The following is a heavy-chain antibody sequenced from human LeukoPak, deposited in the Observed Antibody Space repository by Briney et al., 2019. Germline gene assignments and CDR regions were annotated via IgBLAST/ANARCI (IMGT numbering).Heavy chain of an antibody. V-gene: IGHV4-59*06. CDR1: GGSFSGYY. J-gene: IGHJ4*02. CDR3: GGSGYDLFILS. CDR2: IYYSGST. D-gene: IGHD5-12*01. Sequence: PSETLSLTCAVYGGSFSGYYWSWIRQPPGKGLEWIGYIYYSGSTYYNPSLKSRVTISVDKSKNQFSLKLSSVTAADTAVYYCGGSGYDLFILSWGQGTLVTVSS.